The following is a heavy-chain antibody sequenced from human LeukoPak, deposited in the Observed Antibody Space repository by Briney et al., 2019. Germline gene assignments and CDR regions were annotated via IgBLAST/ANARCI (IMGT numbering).Heavy chain of an antibody. CDR1: GFTFSSYA. J-gene: IGHJ6*03. CDR3: AKDLGNDSSGYYYYYYYYMDV. CDR2: ISGSGGST. D-gene: IGHD3-22*01. V-gene: IGHV3-23*01. Sequence: GGSLRLSCAASGFTFSSYAMSWVRQAPGKGLEWVSAISGSGGSTYYADSVKGRFTISRDNSKNTLYLQMNSLRAEDTAVYYCAKDLGNDSSGYYYYYYYYMDVWGKGTTVTVSS.